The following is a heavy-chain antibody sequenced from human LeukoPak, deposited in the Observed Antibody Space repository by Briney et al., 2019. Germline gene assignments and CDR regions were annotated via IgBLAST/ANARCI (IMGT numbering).Heavy chain of an antibody. CDR2: ISYDGSNK. V-gene: IGHV3-30-3*01. Sequence: GRSLRLSCAASGFTFSSYAMHWVRQAPGKGLEWVAVISYDGSNKYYADSVKGRFTISRDNSKNTLYLQMNSLRAEDTAVYYCAIRGYSYGYTFDYWGQGTLVTVSS. CDR1: GFTFSSYA. CDR3: AIRGYSYGYTFDY. J-gene: IGHJ4*02. D-gene: IGHD5-18*01.